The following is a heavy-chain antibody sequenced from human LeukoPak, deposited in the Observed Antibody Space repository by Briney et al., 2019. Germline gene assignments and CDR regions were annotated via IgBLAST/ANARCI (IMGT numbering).Heavy chain of an antibody. CDR1: GGSISGFY. V-gene: IGHV4-59*08. CDR2: LHDSGAT. Sequence: SETLSLTCTVSGGSISGFYWNWIRQSPGKGLEWIGHLHDSGATTYNPSLKSRVTTSVDTSKNQFSLMLSSVTAADTAVYFCARQNSYGTYYGLDVWGQGTTVTVSS. CDR3: ARQNSYGTYYGLDV. J-gene: IGHJ6*02. D-gene: IGHD5-18*01.